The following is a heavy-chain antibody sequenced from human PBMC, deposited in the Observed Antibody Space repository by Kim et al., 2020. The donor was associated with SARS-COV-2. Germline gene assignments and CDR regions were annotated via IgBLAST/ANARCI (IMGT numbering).Heavy chain of an antibody. D-gene: IGHD2-15*01. J-gene: IGHJ4*02. CDR3: ASRVVRCSGGSCSNWELDY. CDR2: ISSSSSYI. Sequence: GGSLRLSCVASGFTFSSYSMNWVRQAPGKGLEWVSSISSSSSYIYYEDSVKGRFTISRDNAKNSLYLQMNSLRADDTAVYYCASRVVRCSGGSCSNWELDYWGQGTLVTVSS. V-gene: IGHV3-21*01. CDR1: GFTFSSYS.